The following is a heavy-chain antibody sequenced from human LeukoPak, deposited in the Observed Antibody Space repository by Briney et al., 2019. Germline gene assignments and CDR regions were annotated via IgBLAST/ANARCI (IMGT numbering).Heavy chain of an antibody. Sequence: PGGSLRLSCAASGFIFSGYWMTWVRQAPGKGLEWVANIKQDGSEKYYVDSVKGRFTISRDNAKNSLYLQMNSLRAEDTAVYYCARVIVSYYDSSGYSDYWGQGTLVTVSS. V-gene: IGHV3-7*01. CDR1: GFIFSGYW. CDR2: IKQDGSEK. D-gene: IGHD3-22*01. J-gene: IGHJ4*02. CDR3: ARVIVSYYDSSGYSDY.